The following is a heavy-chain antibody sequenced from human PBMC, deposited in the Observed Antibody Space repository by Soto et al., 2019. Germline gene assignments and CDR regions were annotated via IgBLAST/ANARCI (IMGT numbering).Heavy chain of an antibody. Sequence: SETLSLTCTVSGGSISSGGYYWSWIRQPPGKGLEWIGYIYYSGTTKYNPSLKSRVTISVDTSKNQFSLNLSSVTAADTAIYYGARAKTTMIVPENVWGKGTLVTVAS. CDR3: ARAKTTMIVPENV. V-gene: IGHV4-61*08. J-gene: IGHJ4*02. CDR1: GGSISSGGYY. D-gene: IGHD3-22*01. CDR2: IYYSGTT.